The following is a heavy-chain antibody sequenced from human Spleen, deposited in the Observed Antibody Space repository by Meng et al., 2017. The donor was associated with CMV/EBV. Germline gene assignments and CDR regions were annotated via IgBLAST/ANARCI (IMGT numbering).Heavy chain of an antibody. J-gene: IGHJ4*02. D-gene: IGHD3-16*02. CDR2: IKSNSDGATT. Sequence: GGSLRLSCTVSGFTVNIAWMSWVRQAPGKGLEWLGLIKSNSDGATTHYAGTLSGTFTISRDDSKNTVYLQMNSLKTEDTGVYYCTTGPADISWDFWGQGTQVTVSS. CDR3: TTGPADISWDF. V-gene: IGHV3-15*05. CDR1: GFTVNIAW.